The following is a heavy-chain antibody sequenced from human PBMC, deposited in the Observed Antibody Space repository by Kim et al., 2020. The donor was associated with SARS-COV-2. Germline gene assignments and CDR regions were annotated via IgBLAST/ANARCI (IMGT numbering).Heavy chain of an antibody. CDR3: ARAGRDGYNLALTGMDV. J-gene: IGHJ6*02. D-gene: IGHD5-12*01. Sequence: GGSLRLSCAASGFTFSSYDMQWVRQATGKGLEWVSAIGTAGDTYYPGSVKGRFTISRENAKNSLYLQMNSLRAGDTAVYYCARAGRDGYNLALTGMDVWGQGTTVTVSS. CDR1: GFTFSSYD. V-gene: IGHV3-13*01. CDR2: IGTAGDT.